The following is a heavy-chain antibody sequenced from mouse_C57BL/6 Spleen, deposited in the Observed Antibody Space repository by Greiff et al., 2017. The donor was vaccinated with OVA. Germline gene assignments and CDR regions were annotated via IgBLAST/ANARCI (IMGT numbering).Heavy chain of an antibody. J-gene: IGHJ3*01. Sequence: VQGVESGAELVRPGASVKLSCKASGYTFTDYYINWVKQRPGQGLEWIARIYPGSGNTYYNEKFKGKATLTAEKSSSTAYMQLSSLTSEDSAVYFCARGDGGGFAYWGQGTLVTVSA. CDR2: IYPGSGNT. CDR1: GYTFTDYY. V-gene: IGHV1-76*01. D-gene: IGHD2-3*01. CDR3: ARGDGGGFAY.